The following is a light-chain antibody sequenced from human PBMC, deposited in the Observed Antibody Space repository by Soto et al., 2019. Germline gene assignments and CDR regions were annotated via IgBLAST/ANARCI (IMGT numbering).Light chain of an antibody. J-gene: IGLJ2*01. CDR2: EVS. CDR1: SSDVGGYNY. V-gene: IGLV2-14*01. CDR3: SSYRVSSKAVV. Sequence: QSVLTQPASVSGSPGQSITISCTGTSSDVGGYNYVSWYQQHPGKAPKLLIYEVSDRPSGVSHRFSGSKSGNTASLTISGLQAEDEADYYCSSYRVSSKAVVFGGGTKLTVL.